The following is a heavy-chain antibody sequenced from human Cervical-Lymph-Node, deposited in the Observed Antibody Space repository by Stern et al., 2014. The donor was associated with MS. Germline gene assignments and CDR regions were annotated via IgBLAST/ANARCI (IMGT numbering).Heavy chain of an antibody. J-gene: IGHJ4*02. D-gene: IGHD2-2*01. CDR1: GFSLGDFA. V-gene: IGHV3-9*01. CDR3: VKDLANGHVNGCPSLFES. CDR2: ISGDSGWI. Sequence: EVQLVESGGGLVQPGGSLRVSCAASGFSLGDFAMHWVRQAPGKGLEWVSGISGDSGWIGYSESEKGRFTISSANAKNALYLKMASLKTKDTAFYYCVKDLANGHVNGCPSLFESWGQGTLVIVSS.